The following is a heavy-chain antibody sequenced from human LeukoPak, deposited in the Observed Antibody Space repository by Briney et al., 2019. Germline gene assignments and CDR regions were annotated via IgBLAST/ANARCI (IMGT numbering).Heavy chain of an antibody. V-gene: IGHV3-21*01. D-gene: IGHD3-9*01. CDR1: RFTFSSYS. Sequence: GGSLRLSCAASRFTFSSYSMNWIRQAPGKGLEWVSAISSRSSYKYYADSVKGRFTISRDNAKNSLYLQMNSLRAEDTAVYYCARVLPGYHDILTGYYIPDAFDIWGQGTMVTVSS. J-gene: IGHJ3*02. CDR2: ISSRSSYK. CDR3: ARVLPGYHDILTGYYIPDAFDI.